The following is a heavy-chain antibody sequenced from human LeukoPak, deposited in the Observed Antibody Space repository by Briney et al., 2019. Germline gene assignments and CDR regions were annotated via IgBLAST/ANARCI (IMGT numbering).Heavy chain of an antibody. CDR1: GFTFSSYE. V-gene: IGHV3-48*03. Sequence: GGSLRLSCAASGFTFSSYEMNWVRQAPGKGLEWVSYISSSGSTIYYADSVKGRFTISRDNAKNSLYLQMNSLRAEDTAVYYCARDQGAYYYDSSGYSPFYYYGMDVWGQGTTVTVSS. CDR3: ARDQGAYYYDSSGYSPFYYYGMDV. D-gene: IGHD3-22*01. CDR2: ISSSGSTI. J-gene: IGHJ6*02.